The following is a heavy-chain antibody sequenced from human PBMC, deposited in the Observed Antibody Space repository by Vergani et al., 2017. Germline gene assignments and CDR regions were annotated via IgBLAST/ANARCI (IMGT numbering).Heavy chain of an antibody. V-gene: IGHV4-39*01. CDR2: IYYSGST. Sequence: QLQLQESGPGLVKPSETLSLTCTVSGGSISSSSYYWGWIRQPPGKGLEWIGSIYYSGSTYYNPSLKSRVTISVDTSKNQFSLKLSSVTAADTAVYYCARNIGTDCSGDSCYYYYYGMDVWGQGTTVTVSS. J-gene: IGHJ6*02. CDR3: ARNIGTDCSGDSCYYYYYGMDV. CDR1: GGSISSSSYY. D-gene: IGHD2-15*01.